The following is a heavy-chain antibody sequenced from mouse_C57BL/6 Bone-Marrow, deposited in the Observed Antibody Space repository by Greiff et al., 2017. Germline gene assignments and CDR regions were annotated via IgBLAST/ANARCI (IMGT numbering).Heavy chain of an antibody. V-gene: IGHV14-3*01. CDR3: ARWGRCYFDY. J-gene: IGHJ2*01. Sequence: VQLKQSVAELVRPGASVKLSCPASGFNIKNTYMPWVKQRPEQGLEWIGRIDPANGNTKYAPKFQGKATITADTSSNTAYLQLSSLTSEDTAIYYCARWGRCYFDYWGQGTTLTVSS. CDR1: GFNIKNTY. CDR2: IDPANGNT.